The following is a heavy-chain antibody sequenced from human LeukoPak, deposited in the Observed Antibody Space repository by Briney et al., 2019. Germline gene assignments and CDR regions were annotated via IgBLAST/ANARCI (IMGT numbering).Heavy chain of an antibody. J-gene: IGHJ4*02. CDR3: ARGLLGYYDSSSYYFDY. CDR2: MNPNSGNT. Sequence: GASVKVSCKASGYTFTSYDINWVRQATGQGLEWMGWMNPNSGNTGYAQKFQGRVTITRNTSISTAYMELSSLRSEDTAVYYCARGLLGYYDSSSYYFDYWGQGTLVTVSS. CDR1: GYTFTSYD. V-gene: IGHV1-8*03. D-gene: IGHD3-22*01.